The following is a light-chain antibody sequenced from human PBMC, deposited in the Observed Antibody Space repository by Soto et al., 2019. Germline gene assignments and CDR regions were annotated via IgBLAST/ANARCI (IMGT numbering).Light chain of an antibody. CDR3: QQTFSTPRT. Sequence: DTPMTQSPSSLSASVGDRITLTCRASQNVRSYLNWYQQKPGKAPNLLIYEASILQSEVPSRFSGDGYGTHFTLTISSLHPEDFATYYCQQTFSTPRTFGQGTKVEI. CDR1: QNVRSY. V-gene: IGKV1-39*01. CDR2: EAS. J-gene: IGKJ1*01.